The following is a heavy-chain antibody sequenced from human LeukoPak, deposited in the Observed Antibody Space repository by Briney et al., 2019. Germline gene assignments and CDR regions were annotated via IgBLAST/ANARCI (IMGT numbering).Heavy chain of an antibody. D-gene: IGHD3-10*01. CDR1: GGSISSGSYY. CDR2: IYTSGST. CDR3: ASPRFGEFALDAFDI. V-gene: IGHV4-61*02. Sequence: SQTLSLTCTVSGGSISSGSYYWSWIRQPAGKGLEWIGRIYTSGSTNYNPSLKSRVTISVDTSKNQFSLKLSSVTAADTAVYYCASPRFGEFALDAFDIWGQGTMVTVSS. J-gene: IGHJ3*02.